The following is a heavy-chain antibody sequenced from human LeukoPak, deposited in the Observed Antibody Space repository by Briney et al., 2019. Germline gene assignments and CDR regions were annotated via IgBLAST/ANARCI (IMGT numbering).Heavy chain of an antibody. J-gene: IGHJ4*02. CDR1: GYIFNSYG. CDR2: ISAYNGHT. CDR3: SRDTPYSGSYFSDH. Sequence: GASVKVSCKTSGYIFNSYGISWVRQAPGQGLEWMGWISAYNGHTNSAKNFQGRVTMTTDTSTSKPYMELRSLRSDDAAVDYCSRDTPYSGSYFSDHWGQGTLVTVSS. V-gene: IGHV1-18*01. D-gene: IGHD1-26*01.